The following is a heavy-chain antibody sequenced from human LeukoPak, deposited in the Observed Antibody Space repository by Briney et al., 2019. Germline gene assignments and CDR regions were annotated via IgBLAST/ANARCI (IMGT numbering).Heavy chain of an antibody. Sequence: GGSLRLSCAASGFSLSSYDMNWVRQAPGKGLEWVSSISTTSTYIYCRYSVKGRFTISRDNARNSLYLQMNGLRAEDTAVYYCARADCFSSTCYLRSSWFDPWGQGTLVTVSS. J-gene: IGHJ5*02. CDR1: GFSLSSYD. CDR2: ISTTSTYI. D-gene: IGHD2-2*01. CDR3: ARADCFSSTCYLRSSWFDP. V-gene: IGHV3-21*01.